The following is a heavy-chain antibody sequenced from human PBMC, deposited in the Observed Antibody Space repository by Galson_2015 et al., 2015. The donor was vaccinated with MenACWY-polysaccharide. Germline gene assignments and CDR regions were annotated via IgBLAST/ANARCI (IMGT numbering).Heavy chain of an antibody. CDR3: AKYGGVWFGELFDY. V-gene: IGHV3-66*01. J-gene: IGHJ4*02. CDR1: GFTVSSNY. Sequence: SLRLSCAASGFTVSSNYMSWVRQASGKGLEWVSVIYSGGSTYYADSVKGRFTISRDNSKNTLYLQMNSLRAEDTAVYYCAKYGGVWFGELFDYWGQGTLVTVSS. CDR2: IYSGGST. D-gene: IGHD3-10*01.